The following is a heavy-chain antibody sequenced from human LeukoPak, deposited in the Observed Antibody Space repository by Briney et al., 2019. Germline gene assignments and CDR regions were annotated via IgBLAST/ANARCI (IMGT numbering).Heavy chain of an antibody. CDR1: GGSISSYY. CDR2: IYTSGST. V-gene: IGHV4-4*07. D-gene: IGHD6-13*01. Sequence: PSETLSLTCTVSGGSISSYYWSWIRQPAGKGLEWIGRIYTSGSTNYNPSLKSRVTMSVDTSKNQFSLKLSSVTAADTAVYYCARVGSSRSAAGTTNWFDPWGQGTLVTVSP. J-gene: IGHJ5*02. CDR3: ARVGSSRSAAGTTNWFDP.